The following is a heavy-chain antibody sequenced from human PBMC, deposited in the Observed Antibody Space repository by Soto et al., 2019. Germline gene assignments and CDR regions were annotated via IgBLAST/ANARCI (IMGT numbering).Heavy chain of an antibody. Sequence: QVQLVQSGAEVKKPGSSVKVSCKVSGGTFSNYAIDWVRLAPGHGLEWMGGIVPIFGTTYYTQKFQGRATIIADDSTTTASLDMSSLRPEDTAIYYCARLEAVAGLYNSHGLDVWGQGTAVTVSS. CDR3: ARLEAVAGLYNSHGLDV. J-gene: IGHJ6*02. CDR1: GGTFSNYA. D-gene: IGHD6-19*01. V-gene: IGHV1-69*12. CDR2: IVPIFGTT.